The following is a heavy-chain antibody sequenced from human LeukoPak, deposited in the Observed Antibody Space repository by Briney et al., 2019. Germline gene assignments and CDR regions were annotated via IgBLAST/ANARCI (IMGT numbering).Heavy chain of an antibody. J-gene: IGHJ4*02. CDR1: GFTFSSYS. D-gene: IGHD4-17*01. CDR2: ISSSTSYI. V-gene: IGHV3-21*01. Sequence: GGSLRLSCAASGFTFSSYSMNWIRKAPGKGLEWVSSISSSTSYIYYADSVKGRFTISKDNAKNSLYLQMNSLRAEDTAVYYCARAGGSTVSHSDYWGQGTLVTVSS. CDR3: ARAGGSTVSHSDY.